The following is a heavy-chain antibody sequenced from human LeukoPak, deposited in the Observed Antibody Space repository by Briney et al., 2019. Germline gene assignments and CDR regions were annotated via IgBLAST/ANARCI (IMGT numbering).Heavy chain of an antibody. D-gene: IGHD1/OR15-1a*01. CDR3: VRLPGRTTTSRPFDY. CDR2: IYYSGNT. Sequence: PAETLSLTCTVSGDSMSSYYWAWIRQPPGDGLEWIGFIYYSGNTNYNPPLKSRVTISIDTSKNQFSLNLTSVTAADTAVYYCVRLPGRTTTSRPFDYWGRGALVTVSS. J-gene: IGHJ4*02. V-gene: IGHV4-59*08. CDR1: GDSMSSYY.